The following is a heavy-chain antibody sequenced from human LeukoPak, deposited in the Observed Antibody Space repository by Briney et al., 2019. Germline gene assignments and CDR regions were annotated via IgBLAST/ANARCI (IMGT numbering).Heavy chain of an antibody. CDR2: MNPNSGHT. D-gene: IGHD3-22*01. J-gene: IGHJ4*02. CDR1: GYTFTTYD. Sequence: ASVKVSCKASGYTFTTYDNNWVRQATGRGLEWMGWMNPNSGHTGYAQKFQGRVTITRNTSISTAYMELSSLSSEDTAVYYCARGGYYDSSGYPGWGQGTLVTVSS. CDR3: ARGGYYDSSGYPG. V-gene: IGHV1-8*03.